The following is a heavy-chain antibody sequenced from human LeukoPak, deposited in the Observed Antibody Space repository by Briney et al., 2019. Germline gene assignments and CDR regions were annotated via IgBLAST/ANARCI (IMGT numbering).Heavy chain of an antibody. CDR1: GGSVSSSSYY. D-gene: IGHD6-19*01. V-gene: IGHV4-39*01. CDR2: MSYSGST. CDR3: ARHARIAVTGRVSWFDP. Sequence: PSETLSLTCTVSGGSVSSSSYYWGWIRQPPGKGLEWIGSMSYSGSTYYNPSLKTRVTISVDTSKNQFSLKLSSVTAADTAIYYCARHARIAVTGRVSWFDPWGQGILVTVSS. J-gene: IGHJ5*02.